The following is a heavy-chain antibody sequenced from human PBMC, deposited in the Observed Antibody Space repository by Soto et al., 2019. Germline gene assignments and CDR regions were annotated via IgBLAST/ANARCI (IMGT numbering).Heavy chain of an antibody. J-gene: IGHJ4*02. CDR2: ISTFNGNR. Sequence: QVQLVQSAAEVKKPGASVTVSCKASGYPFHTYGIIWVRQAPGQGPEWVGWISTFNGNRNYAQKFQGRVTLTTDMSTSTAYMEPRGLRSDDTAVYYCSRVWGVDLAGALGYWGQGTLVTVSS. D-gene: IGHD6-19*01. V-gene: IGHV1-18*01. CDR3: SRVWGVDLAGALGY. CDR1: GYPFHTYG.